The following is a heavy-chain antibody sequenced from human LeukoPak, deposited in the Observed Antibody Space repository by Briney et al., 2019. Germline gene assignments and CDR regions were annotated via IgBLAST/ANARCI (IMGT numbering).Heavy chain of an antibody. D-gene: IGHD3-10*01. J-gene: IGHJ4*02. CDR3: ARDNHYYGSGSYFPAFDY. CDR2: IKQDGSEK. V-gene: IGHV3-7*01. Sequence: GGFLRLSCAASGFTFSSYWMSWVRQAPGKGLEWVANIKQDGSEKYYVDSVKGRFTISRDNAKNSLYLQMNSLRAEDTAVYYCARDNHYYGSGSYFPAFDYWGQGTLVTVSS. CDR1: GFTFSSYW.